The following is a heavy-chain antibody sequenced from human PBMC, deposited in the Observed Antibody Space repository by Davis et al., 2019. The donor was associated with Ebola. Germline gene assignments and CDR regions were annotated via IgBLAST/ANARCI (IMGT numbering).Heavy chain of an antibody. Sequence: GESLKISCAASGFTVSSNYMSWVRQAPGKGLEWVPAISGSGGSTYYADSVKGRFTISRDNAKNSLYLQMNSLRAEDTAVYYCARKCSGGSCFDYWGQGTLVTVSS. CDR1: GFTVSSNY. CDR2: ISGSGGST. CDR3: ARKCSGGSCFDY. V-gene: IGHV3-21*01. D-gene: IGHD2-15*01. J-gene: IGHJ4*02.